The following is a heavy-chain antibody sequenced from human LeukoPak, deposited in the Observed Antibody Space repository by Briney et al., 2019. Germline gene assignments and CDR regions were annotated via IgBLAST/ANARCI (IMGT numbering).Heavy chain of an antibody. J-gene: IGHJ4*02. D-gene: IGHD3/OR15-3a*01. Sequence: PGGSLRLSCAAPGFTFSRHWMHWVRQGPGKGLEWVSRIKSDGSETQYADSVKGRFTISRDNAHNTLYLQMTSLRPEDTAVYYCARVISYFDLWGQGALVTASS. CDR3: ARVISYFDL. CDR1: GFTFSRHW. V-gene: IGHV3-74*01. CDR2: IKSDGSET.